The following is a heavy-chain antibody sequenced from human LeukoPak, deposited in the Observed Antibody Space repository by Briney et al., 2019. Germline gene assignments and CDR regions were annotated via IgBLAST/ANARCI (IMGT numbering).Heavy chain of an antibody. D-gene: IGHD3-10*01. Sequence: PGGSLRLSCAASGFTFSSYWMYWVRQAPGKGLVWVSRINSDGSSTSYADSVKGRFTISRDNSKNTLYLQMNSLRAEDTAVYYCAKDYSKTSYYGSGTYYRPNWFDPWGQGTLVIVSS. CDR3: AKDYSKTSYYGSGTYYRPNWFDP. V-gene: IGHV3-74*01. CDR1: GFTFSSYW. J-gene: IGHJ5*02. CDR2: INSDGSST.